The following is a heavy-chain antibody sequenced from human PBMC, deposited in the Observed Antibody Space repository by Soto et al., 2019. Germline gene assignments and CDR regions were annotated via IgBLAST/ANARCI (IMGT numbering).Heavy chain of an antibody. D-gene: IGHD6-13*01. CDR2: IWFDGSNK. V-gene: IGHV3-33*01. CDR1: GFTFSNHA. CDR3: ARDGQHLTPYSMDV. J-gene: IGHJ6*02. Sequence: QVQLVESGGGVVQPGRSLRLSCAVSGFTFSNHAMHWVRQAPGKGLEWVAQIWFDGSNKYSADPVKGRFTISRDNSKNTLYLQMNSLRADDTGVYYCARDGQHLTPYSMDVWGQETTVTVSS.